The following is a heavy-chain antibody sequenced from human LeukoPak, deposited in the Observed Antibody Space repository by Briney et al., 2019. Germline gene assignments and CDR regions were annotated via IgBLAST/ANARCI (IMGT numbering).Heavy chain of an antibody. J-gene: IGHJ5*02. CDR3: ASVVPAAMLSPKGGWFDP. CDR2: IYYSGST. Sequence: SETLSLTCTVSGGSISSSSYSWGWIRQPPGKGLEWIGSIYYSGSTYYNPSLKSRVTISVDTSKNQFSLKLSSVTAADTAVYYCASVVPAAMLSPKGGWFDPWGQGTLVTVSS. CDR1: GGSISSSSYS. D-gene: IGHD2-2*01. V-gene: IGHV4-39*01.